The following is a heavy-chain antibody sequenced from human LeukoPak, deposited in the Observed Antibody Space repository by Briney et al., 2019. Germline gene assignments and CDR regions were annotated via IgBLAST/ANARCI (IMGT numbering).Heavy chain of an antibody. Sequence: ASVKVSCKASGYTFTSYGISWVRQAPGQGLEWMGWISAYNGNTNYAQKLQGRVTMTTGTSTSTAYMELRSLRSDDTAVYYCARDARHAMVRGVRFDPWGQGTLVTVSS. J-gene: IGHJ5*02. CDR3: ARDARHAMVRGVRFDP. CDR2: ISAYNGNT. V-gene: IGHV1-18*01. CDR1: GYTFTSYG. D-gene: IGHD3-10*01.